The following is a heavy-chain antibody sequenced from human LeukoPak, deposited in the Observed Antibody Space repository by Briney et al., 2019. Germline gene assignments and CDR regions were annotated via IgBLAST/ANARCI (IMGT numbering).Heavy chain of an antibody. J-gene: IGHJ4*02. V-gene: IGHV5-51*01. D-gene: IGHD1-26*01. CDR2: IDPGDSET. CDR3: ARRLVGTKYFDY. Sequence: GESLKISCKGSGYSFSNYWIGWVRQVPGKGLEWMGIIDPGDSETRNSPSFQGQVTISADKPISTAYLQWSSLKASDTAMYYCARRLVGTKYFDYWGQGTLVTVSS. CDR1: GYSFSNYW.